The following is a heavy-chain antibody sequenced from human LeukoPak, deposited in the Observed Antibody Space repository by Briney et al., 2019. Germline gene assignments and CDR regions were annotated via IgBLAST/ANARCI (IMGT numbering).Heavy chain of an antibody. V-gene: IGHV1-46*01. Sequence: ASVKVSCKASGYTFTSYYMHWVRQPPGQGLEWMGIINPSGGSTSYAQKFQGRVTMTRDTSTSTVYMELSSLRSEDTAVYYCARDGIVPEDLYYYCMDVWGQGTTVTVSS. CDR3: ARDGIVPEDLYYYCMDV. CDR2: INPSGGST. D-gene: IGHD2-8*01. J-gene: IGHJ6*02. CDR1: GYTFTSYY.